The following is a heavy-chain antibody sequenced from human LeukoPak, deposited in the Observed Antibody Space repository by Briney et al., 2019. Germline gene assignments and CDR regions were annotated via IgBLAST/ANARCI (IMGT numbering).Heavy chain of an antibody. CDR2: IKEDGSEK. D-gene: IGHD6-13*01. Sequence: SGGSLRLSCEASGFTFSDYWMSWVRQAPGKGLEWVAIIKEDGSEKFYVGSVKGRFTISRDNAKNSLYLQMDNLRAEDTAVYYCTRASSSWSDYFDYWGQGTLVTVSS. CDR1: GFTFSDYW. J-gene: IGHJ4*02. V-gene: IGHV3-7*04. CDR3: TRASSSWSDYFDY.